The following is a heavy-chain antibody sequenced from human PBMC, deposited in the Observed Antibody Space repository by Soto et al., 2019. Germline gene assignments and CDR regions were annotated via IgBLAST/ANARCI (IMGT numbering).Heavy chain of an antibody. Sequence: ASVKVSCKASGYTFTGYYMHWVRQAPGQGLEWMGWINPNSGGTNYAQKFQGWVTMTRDTSISTAYMELSRLRSDDTAVYYCARDVGPSEGGSYSPFDYWGQGTLVTVSS. D-gene: IGHD1-26*01. CDR1: GYTFTGYY. V-gene: IGHV1-2*04. J-gene: IGHJ4*02. CDR2: INPNSGGT. CDR3: ARDVGPSEGGSYSPFDY.